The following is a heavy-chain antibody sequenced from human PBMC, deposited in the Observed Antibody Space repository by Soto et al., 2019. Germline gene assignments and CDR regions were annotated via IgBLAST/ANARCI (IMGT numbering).Heavy chain of an antibody. CDR3: ARDMQLERIPQYTWFVL. CDR1: GGTFTSYA. V-gene: IGHV1-69*13. J-gene: IGHJ5*02. Sequence: SVKVSCKASGGTFTSYAISWVRQAPGQGLEWMGGIIPIFRTANYAQKFQGRVTITADDSTSTAYMELSSLRSEDTAVYHCARDMQLERIPQYTWFVLWGQGTLVTVSS. CDR2: IIPIFRTA. D-gene: IGHD1-1*01.